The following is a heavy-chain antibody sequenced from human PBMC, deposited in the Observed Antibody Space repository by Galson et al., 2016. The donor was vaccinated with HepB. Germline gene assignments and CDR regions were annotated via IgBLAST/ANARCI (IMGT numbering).Heavy chain of an antibody. Sequence: SETLSLTCNVSGGSISGYYCSWIRHPPGKGLEWIGYIYYSGSTNYNPSLKSRVTISGDTSKNQFSLMLNDVTAADTAVYYCAAGYNWDFWGQGALVTVSS. CDR2: IYYSGST. V-gene: IGHV4-59*01. CDR1: GGSISGYY. J-gene: IGHJ1*01. CDR3: AAGYNWDF. D-gene: IGHD5-18*01.